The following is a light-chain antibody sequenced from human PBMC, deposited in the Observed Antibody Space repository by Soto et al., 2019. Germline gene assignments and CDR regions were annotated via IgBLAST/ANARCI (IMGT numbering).Light chain of an antibody. Sequence: DIQMTQSPSSLSASVGARVTITCRASQAFSIFLAGYQQKPGKVPKLLMYAASTLQSGVPSRFSGSGSGTDFTLTISSLQPEDVATYYCQKYNSAPRTFGQGTKVEIK. V-gene: IGKV1-27*01. CDR3: QKYNSAPRT. J-gene: IGKJ1*01. CDR1: QAFSIF. CDR2: AAS.